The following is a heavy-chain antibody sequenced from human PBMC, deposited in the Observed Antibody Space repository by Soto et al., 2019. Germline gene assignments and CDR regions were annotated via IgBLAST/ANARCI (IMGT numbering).Heavy chain of an antibody. CDR1: GGSISSYY. D-gene: IGHD1-26*01. J-gene: IGHJ4*02. Sequence: PSETLSLTCTVSGGSISSYYWSWIRQPPGKGLEWIGYIYYSGSTNYNPSLKSRVTISVDTSNNQFSLKLSSVTAADTAVYYCAAYSGSFLTHDYWGQGTLVTVSS. CDR3: AAYSGSFLTHDY. V-gene: IGHV4-59*01. CDR2: IYYSGST.